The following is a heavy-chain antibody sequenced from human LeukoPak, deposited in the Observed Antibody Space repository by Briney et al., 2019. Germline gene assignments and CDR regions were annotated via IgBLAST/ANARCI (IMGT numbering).Heavy chain of an antibody. CDR3: ARDPYDYVWGSYPVS. CDR1: GFTFSSYW. CDR2: INSDGSST. D-gene: IGHD3-16*02. J-gene: IGHJ4*02. Sequence: GGSLRLSCAASGFTFSSYWMHWVRHAPGKGLVWVSRINSDGSSTSYAESVKGRFTISRDNAKNTLYLQMNSLRAEDTAVYNCARDPYDYVWGSYPVSWGQGTLVTVSS. V-gene: IGHV3-74*01.